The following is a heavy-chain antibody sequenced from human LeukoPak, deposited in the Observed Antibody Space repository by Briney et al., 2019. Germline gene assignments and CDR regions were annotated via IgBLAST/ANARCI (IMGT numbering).Heavy chain of an antibody. CDR3: ARDNTAMGKWSDFDY. CDR1: GFTFSSYS. D-gene: IGHD5-18*01. Sequence: PGGSLRLSCAASGFTFSSYSMNWVRQAPGKGLEWVSSISSSSSYIYYADSVKGRFTISRDNAKNSLYLQMNSLRAEDTAVYYCARDNTAMGKWSDFDYWGQGTLVTVSS. V-gene: IGHV3-21*01. J-gene: IGHJ4*02. CDR2: ISSSSSYI.